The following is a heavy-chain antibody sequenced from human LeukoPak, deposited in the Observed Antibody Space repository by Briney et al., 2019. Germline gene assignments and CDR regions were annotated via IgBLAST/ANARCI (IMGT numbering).Heavy chain of an antibody. CDR1: GGSISSGGYY. D-gene: IGHD3-9*01. Sequence: SETLSLTCTVSGGSISSGGYYWSWIRQHPGKGLEWIGYIYYSGSTYYNPSLKSRVAISLDTSKNQFSLKLSSVTAADTAVYYCARYFDPPEYFRHWGQGTLVTVSS. V-gene: IGHV4-31*03. CDR2: IYYSGST. CDR3: ARYFDPPEYFRH. J-gene: IGHJ1*01.